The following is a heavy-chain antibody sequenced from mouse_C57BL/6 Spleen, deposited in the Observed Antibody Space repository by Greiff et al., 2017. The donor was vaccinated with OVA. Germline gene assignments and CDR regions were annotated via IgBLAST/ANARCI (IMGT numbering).Heavy chain of an antibody. CDR2: IWTGGGT. J-gene: IGHJ4*01. CDR3: ARTDSYSSYYAMDY. CDR1: GFSLTSYA. V-gene: IGHV2-9-1*01. D-gene: IGHD2-12*01. Sequence: QVQLQQSGPGLVAPSQSLSITCTVSGFSLTSYAISWVRQPPGKGLEWLGVIWTGGGTNYNSALKSRLSISKDNSKSQVFLKMNSLQTDDTARYYCARTDSYSSYYAMDYWGQGTSVTVSS.